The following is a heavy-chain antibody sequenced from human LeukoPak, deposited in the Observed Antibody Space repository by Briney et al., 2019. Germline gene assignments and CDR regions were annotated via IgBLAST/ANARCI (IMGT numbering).Heavy chain of an antibody. V-gene: IGHV3-23*01. CDR3: AKDVVVVVAATLGYFQH. CDR2: ISGSGGST. Sequence: GGSLRLPCAASGFTFSSYAMSWVRQAPGKGLEWVSAISGSGGSTYYADSVKGRFTISRDNSKNTLYLQMNSLRAEDTAVYYCAKDVVVVVAATLGYFQHWGQGTLVTVSS. J-gene: IGHJ1*01. CDR1: GFTFSSYA. D-gene: IGHD2-15*01.